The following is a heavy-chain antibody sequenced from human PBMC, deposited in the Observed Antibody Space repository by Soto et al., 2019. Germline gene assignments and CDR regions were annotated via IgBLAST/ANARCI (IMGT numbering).Heavy chain of an antibody. CDR3: TTVTYCDVSAQDDWGHD. Sequence: GGSLRLSCAASGFTFSNACMSWVRQAPGTGLDWVARIKRKTDGGTTDYAASVKGRFTISRDDSKTTVYLQMNSLKTEDTAVYYCTTVTYCDVSAQDDWGHDWGQGTLVTVSS. CDR1: GFTFSNAC. J-gene: IGHJ4*02. V-gene: IGHV3-15*01. D-gene: IGHD3-22*01. CDR2: IKRKTDGGTT.